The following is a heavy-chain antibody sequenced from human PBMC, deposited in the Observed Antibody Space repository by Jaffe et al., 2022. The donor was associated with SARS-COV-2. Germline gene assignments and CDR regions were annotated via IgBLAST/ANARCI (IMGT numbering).Heavy chain of an antibody. V-gene: IGHV4-61*02. Sequence: QVQLQESGPGLVKPSQTLSLTCTVSGGSISSGSYYWSWIRQPAGKGLEWIGRIYTSGSTNYNPSLKSRVTISVDTSKNQFSLKLSSVTAADTAVYYCARGGQWLDHWYFDLWGRGTLVTVSS. J-gene: IGHJ2*01. CDR2: IYTSGST. D-gene: IGHD6-19*01. CDR3: ARGGQWLDHWYFDL. CDR1: GGSISSGSYY.